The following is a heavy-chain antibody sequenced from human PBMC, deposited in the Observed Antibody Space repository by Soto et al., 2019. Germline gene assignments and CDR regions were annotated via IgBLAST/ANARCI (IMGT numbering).Heavy chain of an antibody. CDR1: GGSFSGYY. CDR2: INHSGST. D-gene: IGHD3-22*01. V-gene: IGHV4-34*01. Sequence: SETLSLTCAVYGGSFSGYYWSWVRQPPGKGLEWIGEINHSGSTNYNPSLKSRVTISVDTSKNQFSLKLSSVTAADTAVYYCARGPRINMIVVVPKGYFQHWGQGTLVTVSS. J-gene: IGHJ1*01. CDR3: ARGPRINMIVVVPKGYFQH.